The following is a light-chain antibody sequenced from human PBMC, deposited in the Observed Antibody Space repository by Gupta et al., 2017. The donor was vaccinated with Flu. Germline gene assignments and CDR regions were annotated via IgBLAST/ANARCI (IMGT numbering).Light chain of an antibody. Sequence: PSSLSASLGDRVTITCQASQDISKYLNWYQQRPGKAPKLLIYGASNLETGVPSRFSGSGSGTDFYLTISSLRPEDFAAYYCQQYDYLPVTFGGGTKVDLK. CDR1: QDISKY. V-gene: IGKV1-33*01. CDR2: GAS. J-gene: IGKJ4*01. CDR3: QQYDYLPVT.